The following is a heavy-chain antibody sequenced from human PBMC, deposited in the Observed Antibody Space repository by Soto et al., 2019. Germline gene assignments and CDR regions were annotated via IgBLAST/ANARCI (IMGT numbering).Heavy chain of an antibody. D-gene: IGHD3-22*01. CDR1: GFTFSSYA. CDR2: ISGSGGST. J-gene: IGHJ4*02. CDR3: RYYDGSGQPDY. V-gene: IGHV3-23*01. Sequence: EVQLLESGGGLVQPGGSLRLSCAASGFTFSSYAMSWVRQAPGKGLEWVSAISGSGGSTYYADSVKGRFTISRDNSQITLYLQMKGLRAEDTAVYYCRYYDGSGQPDYWGQGTLVTVSS.